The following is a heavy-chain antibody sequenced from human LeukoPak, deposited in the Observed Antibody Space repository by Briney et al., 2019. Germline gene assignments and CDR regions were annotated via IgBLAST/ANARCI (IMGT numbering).Heavy chain of an antibody. D-gene: IGHD4-23*01. V-gene: IGHV3-33*01. J-gene: IGHJ4*02. CDR2: IWYDGSNK. CDR3: ARDGADRRYGGNSLDY. CDR1: GFTFSSYG. Sequence: GGSLRLSCAASGFTFSSYGMHWVRQAPGKGLEWVAVIWYDGSNKYYADSVKGRFTISRDNSKNTLYLQMNSLRAEDTAVYYCARDGADRRYGGNSLDYWGQGTLVTVSS.